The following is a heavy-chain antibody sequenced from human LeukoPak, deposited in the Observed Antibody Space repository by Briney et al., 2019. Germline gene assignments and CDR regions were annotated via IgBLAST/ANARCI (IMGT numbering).Heavy chain of an antibody. J-gene: IGHJ5*02. D-gene: IGHD6-13*01. Sequence: GGSLRLSCAASGFTFSSYSMNWVRQAPGKGLEWVSSISSSSSYIYYADSVKGRFTISRDNSKNTLYLQMNSLRAEDTAVYYCAKSYSSSWSWFDPWGQGTLVTVSS. CDR2: ISSSSSYI. CDR3: AKSYSSSWSWFDP. CDR1: GFTFSSYS. V-gene: IGHV3-21*04.